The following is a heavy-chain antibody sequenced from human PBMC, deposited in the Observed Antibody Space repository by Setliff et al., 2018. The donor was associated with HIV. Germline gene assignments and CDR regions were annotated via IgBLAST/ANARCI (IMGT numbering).Heavy chain of an antibody. CDR3: VRDLLWAFDM. V-gene: IGHV1-46*01. J-gene: IGHJ3*02. Sequence: ASVKVSCKASGYTFTNYYMHWVRQAPGQGLEWMGIICPGGARRSYAQKFQGRVTMTWDTSTSTVYMELSSLRPEDTALYYCVRDLLWAFDMWGPGTMVTVSS. CDR2: ICPGGARR. D-gene: IGHD3-10*01. CDR1: GYTFTNYY.